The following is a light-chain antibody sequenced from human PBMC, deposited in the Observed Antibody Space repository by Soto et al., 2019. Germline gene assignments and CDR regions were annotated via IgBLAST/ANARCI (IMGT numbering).Light chain of an antibody. CDR1: STDIGAYNY. CDR2: EVT. V-gene: IGLV2-14*01. J-gene: IGLJ1*01. CDR3: NSYTTLSNRV. Sequence: QSALTQPASVSGSPGQSINISCTGTSTDIGAYNYVSWYQQHPGKAPKLLIYEVTNRPSGVSNRFSGSKSGNTASLTISGLQAEDEANYYCNSYTTLSNRVFGTGTKVTVL.